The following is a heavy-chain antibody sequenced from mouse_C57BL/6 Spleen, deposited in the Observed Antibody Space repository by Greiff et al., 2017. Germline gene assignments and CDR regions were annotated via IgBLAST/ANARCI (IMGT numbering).Heavy chain of an antibody. CDR2: ISSGSSTF. CDR3: ARPSNYYSMDY. J-gene: IGHJ4*01. V-gene: IGHV5-17*01. Sequence: DVELVVSGGGLVKPGGSLKLLCAASGFPFCVYGMHWVRQAPETGLVWVAYISSGSSTFYYADTVKGRFTISRDNAKNTLFLLMTSLRSEDTAMYYCARPSNYYSMDYWGQGTSVTVSS. CDR1: GFPFCVYG. D-gene: IGHD2-10*02.